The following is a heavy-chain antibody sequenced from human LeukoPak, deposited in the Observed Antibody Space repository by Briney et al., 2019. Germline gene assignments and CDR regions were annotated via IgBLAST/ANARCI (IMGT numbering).Heavy chain of an antibody. J-gene: IGHJ3*02. CDR1: GYTFTSYG. D-gene: IGHD2-2*02. CDR2: ISAYNGNT. CDR3: ARVPDCSSTSCYTDDAFDI. V-gene: IGHV1-18*01. Sequence: ASVKVSCKASGYTFTSYGISWLRQAPGQGLEWMGWISAYNGNTNYAQKLQGRVTMTTDTSTSTAYMELRSLRSDDTAVYYCARVPDCSSTSCYTDDAFDIWGQGTLVTVSS.